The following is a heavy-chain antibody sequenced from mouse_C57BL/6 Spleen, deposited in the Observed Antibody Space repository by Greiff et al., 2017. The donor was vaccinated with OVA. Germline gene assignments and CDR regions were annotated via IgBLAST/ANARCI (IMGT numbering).Heavy chain of an antibody. J-gene: IGHJ4*01. CDR3: ARDDYDGSLYAMDY. V-gene: IGHV1-61*01. CDR2: IYPSDSET. Sequence: QVQLQQSGAELVRPGSSVKLSCKASGYTFTSYWMDWVKQRPGQGLEWIGNIYPSDSETHYNQKFKDKATLTVDKSSSTAYMQLSSLTSEDSAVYYCARDDYDGSLYAMDYWGQGTSVTVSS. CDR1: GYTFTSYW. D-gene: IGHD2-4*01.